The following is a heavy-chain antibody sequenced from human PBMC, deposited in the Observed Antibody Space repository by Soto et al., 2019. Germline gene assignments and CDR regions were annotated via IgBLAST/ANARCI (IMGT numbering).Heavy chain of an antibody. CDR1: GDSMTDYY. Sequence: PSETLSLTCSVSGDSMTDYYWTWIRHPAGKGLEWIGHIYATGDTYYNRSLTGRLAMSVDTSKNQFSLSLTSVTAADTAMYSCARAPLSMTVLTGVPHWFGSWGPGTLVEVYS. J-gene: IGHJ5*01. D-gene: IGHD2-21*02. V-gene: IGHV4-4*07. CDR2: IYATGDT. CDR3: ARAPLSMTVLTGVPHWFGS.